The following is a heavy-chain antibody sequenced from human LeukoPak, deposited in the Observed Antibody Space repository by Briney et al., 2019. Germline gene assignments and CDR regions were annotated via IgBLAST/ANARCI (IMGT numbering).Heavy chain of an antibody. CDR1: GFTFTGYY. D-gene: IGHD3-10*01. V-gene: IGHV1-2*02. Sequence: ASVKVSCKASGFTFTGYYMHWVRQAPGQGLEWMGWINPNSGGTNYAQKFQGRVTMTRDTSISTAYMELSRLRSDDTAVYYCARDQTDLSTYGSGRHLGYWGQGTLVTVSS. CDR2: INPNSGGT. J-gene: IGHJ4*02. CDR3: ARDQTDLSTYGSGRHLGY.